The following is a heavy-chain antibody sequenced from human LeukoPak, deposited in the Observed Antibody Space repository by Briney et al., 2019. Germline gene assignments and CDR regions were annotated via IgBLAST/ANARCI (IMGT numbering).Heavy chain of an antibody. CDR2: ISSSGGST. D-gene: IGHD3-22*01. CDR3: AKDVYDTSGYNQFFQH. V-gene: IGHV3-23*01. CDR1: GFTFSSYA. Sequence: GGSLRLSCAASGFTFSSYAMNWVRQAPGKRLELVSVISSSGGSTYYADSVRGRFTISRDNSKNTLFLQMNSLRADDTAIYYCAKDVYDTSGYNQFFQHWGQGTLVTVSS. J-gene: IGHJ1*01.